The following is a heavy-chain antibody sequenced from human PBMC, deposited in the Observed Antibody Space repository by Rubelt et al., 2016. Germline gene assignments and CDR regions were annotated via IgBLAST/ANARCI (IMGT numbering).Heavy chain of an antibody. CDR1: GGSISNRDYY. Sequence: QVQLQESGPGLVEPSQTLSLTCTVSGGSISNRDYYWSWIRQHPGKGLELVAYIFYSGNTYYNPSLKSRTTISVDTSKTQFSLKLTSVTAADTAVYYCARKVGGSGGLDYWGQGTLVTVSS. J-gene: IGHJ4*02. V-gene: IGHV4-31*03. CDR2: IFYSGNT. CDR3: ARKVGGSGGLDY. D-gene: IGHD3-16*01.